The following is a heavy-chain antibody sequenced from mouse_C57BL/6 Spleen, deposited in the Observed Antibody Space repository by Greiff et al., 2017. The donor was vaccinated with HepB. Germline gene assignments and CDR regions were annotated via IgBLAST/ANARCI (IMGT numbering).Heavy chain of an antibody. V-gene: IGHV14-3*01. Sequence: VQLKDSVAELVRPGASVKLSCTASGFNIKNTYMHWVKQRPEQGLEWIGRIDPANGNTKYAPKFQGKATITADTASNTAYLQLSSLTSEDTAIYYCARGYYGSGGAWFAYWGQGTLVTVSA. J-gene: IGHJ3*01. CDR3: ARGYYGSGGAWFAY. CDR2: IDPANGNT. D-gene: IGHD1-1*01. CDR1: GFNIKNTY.